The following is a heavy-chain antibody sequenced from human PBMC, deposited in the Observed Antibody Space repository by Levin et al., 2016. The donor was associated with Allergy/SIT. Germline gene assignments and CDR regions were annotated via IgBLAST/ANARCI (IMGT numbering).Heavy chain of an antibody. Sequence: GGSLRLSCAASGFTFSSYAMSWVRQAPGKGLEWVSAISGSGGSTYYADSVKGRFTISRDNSKNTLYLQMNSLRAEDTAVYYCAKDHIWFGELSYFDYWGQGTLVTVSS. V-gene: IGHV3-23*01. CDR2: ISGSGGST. CDR3: AKDHIWFGELSYFDY. J-gene: IGHJ4*02. CDR1: GFTFSSYA. D-gene: IGHD3-10*01.